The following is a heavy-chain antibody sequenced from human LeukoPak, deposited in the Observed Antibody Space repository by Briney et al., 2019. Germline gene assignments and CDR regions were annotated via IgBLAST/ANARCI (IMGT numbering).Heavy chain of an antibody. J-gene: IGHJ6*03. CDR3: ARVVYSGYDFRGAMDV. CDR2: VYYTGST. CDR1: GGSISTYY. V-gene: IGHV4-59*01. D-gene: IGHD5-12*01. Sequence: SETLSLTCTVSGGSISTYYWSWIRQPPGKGLEWIGYVYYTGSTNYNPSLKSRVTISVDTSKNQFSLKLSSVTAADTAVYYCARVVYSGYDFRGAMDVWGKGTTVTVSS.